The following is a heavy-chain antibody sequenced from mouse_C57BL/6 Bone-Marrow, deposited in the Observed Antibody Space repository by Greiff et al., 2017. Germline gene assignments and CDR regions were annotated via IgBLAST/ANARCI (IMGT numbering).Heavy chain of an antibody. CDR2: IHPNSGST. CDR3: ARRDYYGSSYGWYFDV. J-gene: IGHJ1*03. D-gene: IGHD1-1*01. V-gene: IGHV1-64*01. CDR1: GYTFTSYW. Sequence: QVQLQQPGAELVKPGASVKLSCKASGYTFTSYWMHWVKQRPGQGLEWIGMIHPNSGSTNYNEKFKSKATLTVDKSSSTAYMEPGSLTSEDSAVYSCARRDYYGSSYGWYFDVWGTGTTVTVSS.